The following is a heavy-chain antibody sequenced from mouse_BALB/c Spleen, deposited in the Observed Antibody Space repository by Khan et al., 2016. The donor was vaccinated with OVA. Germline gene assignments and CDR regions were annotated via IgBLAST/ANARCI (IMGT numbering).Heavy chain of an antibody. CDR1: GYTFTSYW. Sequence: DLVKPGASVKLSCKASGYTFTSYWINWIKQRPGQGLEWIGRIGPGSSNAYYNDMFKDKATLTVDTSSNTAYIQLSSRSSEDSAVYFCARANYDGRSCDAMDYWGQGTSVTVSA. D-gene: IGHD1-1*01. V-gene: IGHV1S41*01. J-gene: IGHJ4*01. CDR2: IGPGSSNA. CDR3: ARANYDGRSCDAMDY.